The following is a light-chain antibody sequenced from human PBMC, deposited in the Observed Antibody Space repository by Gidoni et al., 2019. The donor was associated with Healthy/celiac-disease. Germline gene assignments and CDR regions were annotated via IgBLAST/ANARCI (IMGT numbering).Light chain of an antibody. Sequence: DIVMTQSPDSLAVSRGERATIHCKSSQSVLYSSNNKNYLAWYQQKPGQPPKLLIYWASTRESGVPDRFSGSGSGTDFTLTISSLQAEDVAVYYCQQYYSTPPYTFGQGTKLEIK. CDR1: QSVLYSSNNKNY. V-gene: IGKV4-1*01. CDR3: QQYYSTPPYT. J-gene: IGKJ2*01. CDR2: WAS.